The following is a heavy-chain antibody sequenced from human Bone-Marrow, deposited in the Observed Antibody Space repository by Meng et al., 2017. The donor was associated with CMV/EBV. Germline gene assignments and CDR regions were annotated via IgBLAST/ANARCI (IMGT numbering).Heavy chain of an antibody. J-gene: IGHJ4*02. Sequence: GESLKISCAVSGFTFSNYAMSWIRQAPGKGLEWVSAITASGGSTYYADSVKGRFTISRDNSKGTVSMQMNSLRAEDTAMYYCARGVYSNYDSWGQGTLVTVSS. CDR3: ARGVYSNYDS. CDR1: GFTFSNYA. CDR2: ITASGGST. D-gene: IGHD4-11*01. V-gene: IGHV3-23*01.